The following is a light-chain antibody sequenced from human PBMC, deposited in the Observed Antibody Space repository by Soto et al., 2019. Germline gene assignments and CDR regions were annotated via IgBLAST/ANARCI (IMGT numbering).Light chain of an antibody. V-gene: IGKV1-9*01. J-gene: IGKJ4*01. Sequence: DIQLTQSPSFMSASIGDRVTLTCRASQGINNYLAWFQQKPGKAPQLLFYAASTLQSGIPSRFSGSGSGTEFTPTISSLQPEDFATYYCQHISSYPLTFGGGSKVEIK. CDR3: QHISSYPLT. CDR2: AAS. CDR1: QGINNY.